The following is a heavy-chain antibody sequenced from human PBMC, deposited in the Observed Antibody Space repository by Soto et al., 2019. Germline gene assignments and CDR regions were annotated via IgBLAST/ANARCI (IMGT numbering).Heavy chain of an antibody. J-gene: IGHJ6*03. CDR3: ARFERAWGSGSYYKYYYYMDV. Sequence: QVQLQESGPGLVKPSETLSLTCTVSGGSISSYYWSWIRQPPGKGLEWIGYIYYSGSTNYNPSLKSRVTISVDTSKNQFSLKLSSVTAADTAVYYCARFERAWGSGSYYKYYYYMDVWGKGTTVTVSS. V-gene: IGHV4-59*08. CDR1: GGSISSYY. D-gene: IGHD3-10*01. CDR2: IYYSGST.